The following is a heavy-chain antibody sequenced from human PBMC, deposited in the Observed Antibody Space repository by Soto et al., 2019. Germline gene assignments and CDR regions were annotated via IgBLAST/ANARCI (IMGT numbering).Heavy chain of an antibody. CDR3: AKGFIAVAGISYFDY. CDR2: ISYDGSNK. D-gene: IGHD6-19*01. CDR1: GFTFSSYG. Sequence: QVQLVESGGGVVQPGRSLRLSCAASGFTFSSYGMHWVRQAPGKGLEWVAVISYDGSNKYYADSVKGRFTISRDNSKNTLYLQMNRLRAEDTGVYYCAKGFIAVAGISYFDYWGQGTLVTVSS. V-gene: IGHV3-30*18. J-gene: IGHJ4*02.